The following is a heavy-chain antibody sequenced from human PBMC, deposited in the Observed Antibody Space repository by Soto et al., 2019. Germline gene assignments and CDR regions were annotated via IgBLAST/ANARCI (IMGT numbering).Heavy chain of an antibody. CDR2: ISGSGGST. J-gene: IGHJ4*02. V-gene: IGHV3-23*01. CDR1: GFTFSSYA. D-gene: IGHD5-12*01. CDR3: ATQGYSGYGFFDY. Sequence: PGGSLRLSCAASGFTFSSYAMSWVRQAPGKGLEWVSAISGSGGSTYYADSVKGRFTISRDNSKNTLYLQMNSLRAEDTAVYYCATQGYSGYGFFDYWGQGTLVTVSS.